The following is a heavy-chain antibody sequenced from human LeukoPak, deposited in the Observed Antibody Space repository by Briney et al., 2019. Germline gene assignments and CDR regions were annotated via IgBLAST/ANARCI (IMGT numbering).Heavy chain of an antibody. D-gene: IGHD3-3*01. Sequence: ASVKVSCKASGYTFTGYYMHWVRQAPGQGLEWMGWINPNSGGTNYAQKFQGRVTMTRDTSISTAYMELSRLRSDDTAVYYCARVLHNFWSGYHQNLAGIFDYWGEGTLVTVSS. V-gene: IGHV1-2*02. J-gene: IGHJ4*02. CDR3: ARVLHNFWSGYHQNLAGIFDY. CDR2: INPNSGGT. CDR1: GYTFTGYY.